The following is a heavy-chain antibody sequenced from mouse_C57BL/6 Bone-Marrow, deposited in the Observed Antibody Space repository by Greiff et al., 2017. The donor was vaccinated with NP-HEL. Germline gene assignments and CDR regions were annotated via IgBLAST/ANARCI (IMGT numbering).Heavy chain of an antibody. CDR3: AKQGYDYDEGYAMDY. CDR2: IWGGGST. CDR1: GFSLTSYG. D-gene: IGHD2-4*01. J-gene: IGHJ4*01. Sequence: VKLMESGPGLVAPSQSLSITCTVSGFSLTSYGVDWVRQPPGKGLEWLGVIWGGGSTNYNSALLSRLSLSKDKSKSQVFIKMNSLQTDDTAMYYGAKQGYDYDEGYAMDYWGQGTSVTVSS. V-gene: IGHV2-9*01.